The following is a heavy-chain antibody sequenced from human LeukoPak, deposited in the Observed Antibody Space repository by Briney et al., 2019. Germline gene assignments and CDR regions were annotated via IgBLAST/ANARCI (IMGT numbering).Heavy chain of an antibody. J-gene: IGHJ4*02. CDR3: ARDNLGAAAY. Sequence: GGSLRLSCAASGFTFSNYAMSWIRQAPGKGLEWVAVISYDGSNKYYADSVKGRFTISRDNSKNTQYLQMNSLRAEDTAVYYCARDNLGAAAYWGQGTLVTVSS. V-gene: IGHV3-30*04. CDR2: ISYDGSNK. CDR1: GFTFSNYA. D-gene: IGHD6-13*01.